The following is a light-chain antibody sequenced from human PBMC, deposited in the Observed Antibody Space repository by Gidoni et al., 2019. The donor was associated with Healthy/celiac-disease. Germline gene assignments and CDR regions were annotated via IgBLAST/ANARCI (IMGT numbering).Light chain of an antibody. Sequence: IVLTQSPGTLSLSPGERATLSCRASQSGSSNYLAWYQQKPGQAPRLLIYGASSRATGIPDRFSGSGSGTDFTLTISRLEPEDFAVYYCQQYGSSPPLTFXGXTKVEIK. CDR1: QSGSSNY. V-gene: IGKV3-20*01. CDR2: GAS. CDR3: QQYGSSPPLT. J-gene: IGKJ4*01.